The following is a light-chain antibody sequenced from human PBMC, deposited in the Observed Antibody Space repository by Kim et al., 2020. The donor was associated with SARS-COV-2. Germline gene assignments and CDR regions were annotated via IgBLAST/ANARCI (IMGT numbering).Light chain of an antibody. V-gene: IGLV1-44*01. CDR2: SNN. CDR3: AAWDYGLNGWV. Sequence: GRMIITSCSGSSPTTGSNTVNWYQHPPGPPPKLLLYSNNQRPSGVPDRFLVSKSGTSASRAISGLQSEDEADYYYAAWDYGLNGWVFGGGTQLTVL. CDR1: SPTTGSNT. J-gene: IGLJ3*02.